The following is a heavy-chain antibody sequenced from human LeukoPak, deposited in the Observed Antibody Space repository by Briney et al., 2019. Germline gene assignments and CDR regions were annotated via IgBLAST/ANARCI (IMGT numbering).Heavy chain of an antibody. D-gene: IGHD6-13*01. Sequence: SETLSLPCTVSGGSISSYYWGWIRQPPGKGLEWIGYIYYSGSTNYNPSLKSRVTISVDTSKNQFSLKLSSVTAADTAVYYCASSRPYSSSWYGYWGQGTLVTVSS. CDR2: IYYSGST. J-gene: IGHJ4*02. CDR1: GGSISSYY. V-gene: IGHV4-59*01. CDR3: ASSRPYSSSWYGY.